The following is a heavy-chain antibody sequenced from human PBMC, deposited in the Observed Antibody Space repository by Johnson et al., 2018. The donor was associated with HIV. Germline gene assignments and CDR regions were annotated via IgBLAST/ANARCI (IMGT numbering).Heavy chain of an antibody. V-gene: IGHV3-33*08. CDR1: GFTFSSYA. D-gene: IGHD3-16*01. Sequence: QVQLVESGGGVVQPGRSLRLSCAASGFTFSSYAMHWVRQAPGKGLEWVAFIRYDGSNKYYADSVKGRFTISRDNSKNTLYLQMNSLRAEDTAVYYCARVTPQRGGNDAFDIWGQGTMVTVSS. CDR3: ARVTPQRGGNDAFDI. CDR2: IRYDGSNK. J-gene: IGHJ3*02.